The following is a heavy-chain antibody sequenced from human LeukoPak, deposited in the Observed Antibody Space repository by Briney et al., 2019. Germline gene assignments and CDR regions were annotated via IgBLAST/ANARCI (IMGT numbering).Heavy chain of an antibody. J-gene: IGHJ4*02. CDR2: LDSGGSA. D-gene: IGHD2-15*01. CDR3: ARDHVVASGAVAY. CDR1: GFTFSNYG. Sequence: GGSLRLSCAASGFTFSNYGMNWVRQAPGKGLEWLSVLDSGGSAIYADSVRGRFTISRDNSKNTLHLQMDSLTIEDSALYYCARDHVVASGAVAYWGQGTLVTVSS. V-gene: IGHV3-23*01.